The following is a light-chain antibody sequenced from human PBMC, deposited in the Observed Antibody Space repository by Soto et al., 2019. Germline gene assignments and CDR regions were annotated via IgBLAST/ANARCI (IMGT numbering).Light chain of an antibody. CDR2: EVT. V-gene: IGLV2-14*01. CDR3: SSYTNINTRACV. J-gene: IGLJ1*01. Sequence: QSVLTQPASVSVSPGQSITISCTGTSGDIGSYNRVSWYQQHPGKAPKLIIYEVTDRPSGVSNRFSGSKSGNTASLTISGLQAEAEAEYYCSSYTNINTRACVFGTGTKVTVL. CDR1: SGDIGSYNR.